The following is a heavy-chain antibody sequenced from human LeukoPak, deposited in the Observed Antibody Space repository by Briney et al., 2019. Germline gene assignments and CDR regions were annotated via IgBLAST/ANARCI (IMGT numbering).Heavy chain of an antibody. D-gene: IGHD1-1*01. CDR1: GDSVSIYY. J-gene: IGHJ4*02. CDR2: IYYRGNT. CDR3: ARAGNNWSFDY. Sequence: SETLSLTCTVSGDSVSIYYWSWIRQPPGKGLEWIGYIYYRGNTNYNPSLMSRVTMAVDTSKNQFSLKVSSVTAADTAVYYCARAGNNWSFDYWGQGTLVTVSS. V-gene: IGHV4-59*02.